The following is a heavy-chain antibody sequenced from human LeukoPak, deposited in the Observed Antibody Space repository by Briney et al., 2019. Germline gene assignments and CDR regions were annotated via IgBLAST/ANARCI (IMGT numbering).Heavy chain of an antibody. J-gene: IGHJ4*02. Sequence: SETLSLTCAVYGGSFSGYYWSWIRQPPGKGLEWIGEINHSGSTNYNPSLKSRVTTSVDTSKNQFSLKLSSVTAADTAVYYCARRVRNMVRGAGSFDYWGQGTLVTVSS. CDR3: ARRVRNMVRGAGSFDY. CDR1: GGSFSGYY. CDR2: INHSGST. D-gene: IGHD3-10*01. V-gene: IGHV4-34*01.